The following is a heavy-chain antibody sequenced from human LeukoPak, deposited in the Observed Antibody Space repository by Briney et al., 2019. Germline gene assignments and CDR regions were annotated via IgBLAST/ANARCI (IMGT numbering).Heavy chain of an antibody. CDR1: GFTFSSYG. CDR3: ASGSDYNDIDFDY. V-gene: IGHV3-33*01. CDR2: IWYDGSNK. J-gene: IGHJ4*02. D-gene: IGHD3-10*01. Sequence: PGRSLRLSCAASGFTFSSYGMHWVRQAPGKGLEWVAVIWYDGSNKYYADSVKGRFTISRDNSKNALYLQMNSLRAEDTAVYYCASGSDYNDIDFDYWGQGTLVTVSS.